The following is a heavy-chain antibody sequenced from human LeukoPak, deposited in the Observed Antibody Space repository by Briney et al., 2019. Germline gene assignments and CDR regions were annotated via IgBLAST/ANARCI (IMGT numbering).Heavy chain of an antibody. V-gene: IGHV3-30*18. J-gene: IGHJ6*02. Sequence: GRSLRLSCAASGFTFSSYGMHWVRQAPGKGLEWVAVISYDGSNKYYADSVKGRFTISRDNSKNTLYLQMNSLRAEDTAVYYCAENRITTAYGMDVWGQGTMVTVSS. CDR3: AENRITTAYGMDV. D-gene: IGHD4-11*01. CDR2: ISYDGSNK. CDR1: GFTFSSYG.